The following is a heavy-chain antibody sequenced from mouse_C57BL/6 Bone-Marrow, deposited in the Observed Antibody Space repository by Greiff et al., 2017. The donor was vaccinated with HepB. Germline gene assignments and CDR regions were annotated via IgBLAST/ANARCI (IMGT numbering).Heavy chain of an antibody. CDR2: FYPGSGNT. CDR1: GYTFTDYY. J-gene: IGHJ1*03. D-gene: IGHD1-1*01. V-gene: IGHV1-76*01. Sequence: QVQLQQSGAELVRPGASVKLSCKASGYTFTDYYINWVKQRPGQGLEWIARFYPGSGNTYYNEKFKGKATLTAEKSSSTAYMQLSSLTSEDSAVYFCARGGITTVVAPRFDGWGTGTTVTVSS. CDR3: ARGGITTVVAPRFDG.